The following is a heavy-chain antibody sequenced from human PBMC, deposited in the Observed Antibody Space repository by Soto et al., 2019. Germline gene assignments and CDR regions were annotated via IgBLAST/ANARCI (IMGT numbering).Heavy chain of an antibody. Sequence: GGSLRLSCAASGFTFSSYSMNWVRQAPGKGLEWVSSISSSSSYIYYADSVKGRFTISRDNAKNSLYLQMNSLRAEDTAVYYCASTLSDIWGWLDPWGQGTLVTVSS. J-gene: IGHJ5*02. CDR3: ASTLSDIWGWLDP. CDR1: GFTFSSYS. D-gene: IGHD3-9*01. V-gene: IGHV3-21*01. CDR2: ISSSSSYI.